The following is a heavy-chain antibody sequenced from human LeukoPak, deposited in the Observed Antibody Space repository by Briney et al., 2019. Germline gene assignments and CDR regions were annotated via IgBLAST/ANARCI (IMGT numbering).Heavy chain of an antibody. Sequence: GSSVKVSCKASGGTFSSYAISWVRQAPGQGLEWMGGIIPIFGTANYAQKFQGRVTITTDESTSTAYMELSSLRSEDTAVYYCARSDGYCSSTSCYTAFDYWGQGTLVTVSS. V-gene: IGHV1-69*05. CDR2: IIPIFGTA. CDR1: GGTFSSYA. CDR3: ARSDGYCSSTSCYTAFDY. D-gene: IGHD2-2*02. J-gene: IGHJ4*02.